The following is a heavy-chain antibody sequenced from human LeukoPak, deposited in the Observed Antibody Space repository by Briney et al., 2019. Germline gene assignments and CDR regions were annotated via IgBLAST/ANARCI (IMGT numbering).Heavy chain of an antibody. V-gene: IGHV4-61*02. CDR2: IYTSGST. Sequence: SETLSLTCTVSGGSISSGSYYWSWIRQPAGKGLEWIGRIYTSGSTNYNPSLKSRVTISVDTSKNQFSLKLSSVTAADTAVYYCARVPDYTNYVDYWGQGTLVTVSS. J-gene: IGHJ4*02. CDR3: ARVPDYTNYVDY. CDR1: GGSISSGSYY. D-gene: IGHD4-11*01.